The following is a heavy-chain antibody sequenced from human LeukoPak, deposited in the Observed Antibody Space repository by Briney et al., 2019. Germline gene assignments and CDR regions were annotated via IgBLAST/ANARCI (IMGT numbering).Heavy chain of an antibody. D-gene: IGHD2-15*01. J-gene: IGHJ5*02. CDR3: ATVSPGHPSGTHPNCSGGSCYSSWFDP. CDR1: GGSISSSSYY. CDR2: IYYSGST. V-gene: IGHV4-39*07. Sequence: SSETLSLTCTVSGGSISSSSYYWGWIRQPPGKGLEWIGSIYYSGSTYYNPSLKSRVTISVDTSKNQFSLKLSSVTAADTAVYYCATVSPGHPSGTHPNCSGGSCYSSWFDPWGQGTLVTVSS.